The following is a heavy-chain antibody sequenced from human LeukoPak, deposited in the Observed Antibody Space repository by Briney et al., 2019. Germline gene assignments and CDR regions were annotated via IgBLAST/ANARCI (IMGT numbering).Heavy chain of an antibody. V-gene: IGHV4-59*01. J-gene: IGHJ6*04. CDR2: IYYSGST. CDR3: ARDRARLRFLIDV. CDR1: GGSISSYY. Sequence: SETLSLTCTVSGGSISSYYWSWIRQPPGKGLEWIGYIYYSGSTNYNPSLKSRVTISVDTSKNQFSLELSSVTAADTAVYYCARDRARLRFLIDVWGKGTTVTVSS. D-gene: IGHD3-3*01.